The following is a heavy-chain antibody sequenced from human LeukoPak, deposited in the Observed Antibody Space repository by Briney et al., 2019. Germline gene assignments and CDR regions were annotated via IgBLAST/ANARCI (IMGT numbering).Heavy chain of an antibody. V-gene: IGHV1-18*01. J-gene: IGHJ4*02. Sequence: ASVKVSCKASGYTFTSYGISWVRQAPGQGLEWMGWISAYNSKTNYAQKLQGRVTMTTDTSTSTAYTELRSLRSDDTAVYYCARHNEVQGYSSGWYDYWGQGTLVTVSS. CDR2: ISAYNSKT. CDR1: GYTFTSYG. D-gene: IGHD6-19*01. CDR3: ARHNEVQGYSSGWYDY.